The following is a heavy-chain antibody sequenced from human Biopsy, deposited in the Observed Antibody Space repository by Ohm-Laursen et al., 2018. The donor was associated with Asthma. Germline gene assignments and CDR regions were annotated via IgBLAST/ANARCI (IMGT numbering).Heavy chain of an antibody. Sequence: SLRLSCSASGFNFHNYGMNWVRRAPGKGLEWVAQILFDGRKINYPDSVKGRFTISRDNSKNMVYLQMNSLRPEDTDVYYCAKDRVAGRSYYFDYWGQGSLVSVSS. D-gene: IGHD6-13*01. V-gene: IGHV3-30*18. J-gene: IGHJ4*02. CDR2: ILFDGRKI. CDR3: AKDRVAGRSYYFDY. CDR1: GFNFHNYG.